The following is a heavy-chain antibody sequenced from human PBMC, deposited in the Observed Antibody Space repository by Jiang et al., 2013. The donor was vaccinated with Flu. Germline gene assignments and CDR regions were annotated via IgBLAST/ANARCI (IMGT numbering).Heavy chain of an antibody. CDR3: ARDRCSSGCGDFDY. CDR1: GFTISGYE. V-gene: IGHV3-48*03. J-gene: IGHJ4*02. Sequence: QLLESGGGLVQPGGSLRLSCAASGFTISGYEMNWVRQAPGKGLEWLSYISVSGSTISYADSVKGRFTTSRDYAKNSLFLQMNSLRAEDTAVYYCARDRCSSGCGDFDYWGQGILVTVSS. CDR2: ISVSGSTI. D-gene: IGHD3-22*01.